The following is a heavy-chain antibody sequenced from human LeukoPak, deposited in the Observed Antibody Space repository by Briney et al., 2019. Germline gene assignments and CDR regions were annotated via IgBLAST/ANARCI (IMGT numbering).Heavy chain of an antibody. CDR3: ARDGAFYDSSGYYYGD. Sequence: GSLRLSCSASGFTFSSYSINLVRQAPRKGLEWVSSISSSGTYIYYADSLKGRFTISRDNAKNSLYLQMNSLRAEDTAVYFCARDGAFYDSSGYYYGDWGQGTLVTVSS. D-gene: IGHD3-22*01. CDR1: GFTFSSYS. V-gene: IGHV3-21*01. J-gene: IGHJ4*02. CDR2: ISSSGTYI.